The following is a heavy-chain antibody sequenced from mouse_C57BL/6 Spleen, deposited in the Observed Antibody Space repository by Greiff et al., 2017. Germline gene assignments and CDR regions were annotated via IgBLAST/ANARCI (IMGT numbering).Heavy chain of an antibody. CDR2: IYPRSGNT. D-gene: IGHD1-1*01. V-gene: IGHV1-81*01. CDR3: APHYYDSSERFAY. CDR1: GYTFTSYG. Sequence: QVQLQQSGAELARPGASVKLSCKASGYTFTSYGISWVKQRTGQGLEWIGQIYPRSGNTYYNEKFKGKATLTADKSSSTAYMELRSLTSEDSAVYFCAPHYYDSSERFAYWGQGTLVTVSA. J-gene: IGHJ3*01.